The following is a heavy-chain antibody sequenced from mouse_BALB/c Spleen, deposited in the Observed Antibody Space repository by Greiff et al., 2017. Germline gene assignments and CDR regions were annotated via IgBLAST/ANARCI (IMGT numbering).Heavy chain of an antibody. Sequence: EVHLVESGPGLVKPSQSLSLTCTVTGYSITSDYAWNWIRQFPGNKLEWMGYISYSGSTSYNPSLKSRISITRDTSKNQFFLQLNSVTTEDTATYYCASVTGTNAMDYWGQGTSVTVSS. J-gene: IGHJ4*01. D-gene: IGHD4-1*01. CDR2: ISYSGST. V-gene: IGHV3-2*02. CDR3: ASVTGTNAMDY. CDR1: GYSITSDYA.